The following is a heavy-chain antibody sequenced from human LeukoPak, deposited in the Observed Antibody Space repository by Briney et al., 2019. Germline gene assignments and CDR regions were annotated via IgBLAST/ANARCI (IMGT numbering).Heavy chain of an antibody. CDR3: ARDNEPYCSGGSCPLRESSWFDP. CDR1: GYTFTGYY. V-gene: IGHV1-2*02. D-gene: IGHD2-15*01. J-gene: IGHJ5*02. CDR2: INPNSGGT. Sequence: ASVKVSCKASGYTFTGYYMHWVRQAPGQGLEWMGWINPNSGGTNYAQKFQGRVTMTRDTSISTAYMELSRLRSDDTAVYYCARDNEPYCSGGSCPLRESSWFDPWGQGTLVTVSS.